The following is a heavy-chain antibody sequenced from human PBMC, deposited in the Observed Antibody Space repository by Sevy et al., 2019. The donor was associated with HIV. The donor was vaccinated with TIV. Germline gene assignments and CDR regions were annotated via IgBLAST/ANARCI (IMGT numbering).Heavy chain of an antibody. D-gene: IGHD3-22*01. Sequence: GGSLRLSCAASGFSFSSYAMSWVRQAPGKGLEWVSGISGSGGSTYYADSVKGRFTISRDNSKNTLYLQMNSLRAEDTAVYYCARDRYYDASGYYYYYYGLDVWGQGTTVTVSS. V-gene: IGHV3-23*01. CDR3: ARDRYYDASGYYYYYYGLDV. CDR2: ISGSGGST. CDR1: GFSFSSYA. J-gene: IGHJ6*02.